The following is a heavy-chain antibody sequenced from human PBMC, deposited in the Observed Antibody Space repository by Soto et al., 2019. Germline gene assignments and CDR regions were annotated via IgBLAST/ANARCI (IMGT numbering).Heavy chain of an antibody. D-gene: IGHD6-19*01. J-gene: IGHJ4*02. CDR3: ARTQPGIAVAGTIDY. V-gene: IGHV1-69*02. CDR1: GGTFSSYT. Sequence: SVKVSCKASGGTFSSYTISWVRQAPGQGLEWMGRITPILGIANYAQKFQGRVTITADKSTSTAYMELSSLRSEDTAVYYCARTQPGIAVAGTIDYWGQGTLVTSPQ. CDR2: ITPILGIA.